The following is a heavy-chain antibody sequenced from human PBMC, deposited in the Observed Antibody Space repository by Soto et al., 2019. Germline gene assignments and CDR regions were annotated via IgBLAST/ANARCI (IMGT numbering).Heavy chain of an antibody. CDR2: FSSGGGGT. Sequence: GGSLRLSCTASGFTFSNYAMSWVRQAPGKGLEWVSTFSSGGGGTYYADSVKGRFTISRDNSKNTLSLQMNSLRAEDTAVYYFTKANRYCSGANCFTFDYWGLGTLVTVS. J-gene: IGHJ4*02. V-gene: IGHV3-23*01. D-gene: IGHD2-15*01. CDR1: GFTFSNYA. CDR3: TKANRYCSGANCFTFDY.